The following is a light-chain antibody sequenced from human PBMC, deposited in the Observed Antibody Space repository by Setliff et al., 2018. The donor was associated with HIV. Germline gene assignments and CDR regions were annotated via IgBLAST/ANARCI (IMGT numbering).Light chain of an antibody. CDR1: QNVLNNSNNKNY. J-gene: IGKJ4*01. V-gene: IGKV4-1*01. Sequence: DIVMTQSPDSLAVSLGGRATITCRSSQNVLNNSNNKNYVAWYQQRPGQPPKLLIYWASTRESGVPDRFRGSGSGTDFTLTISGLQAEDVALYYCQQYYTTPSFGGGTKVDIK. CDR3: QQYYTTPS. CDR2: WAS.